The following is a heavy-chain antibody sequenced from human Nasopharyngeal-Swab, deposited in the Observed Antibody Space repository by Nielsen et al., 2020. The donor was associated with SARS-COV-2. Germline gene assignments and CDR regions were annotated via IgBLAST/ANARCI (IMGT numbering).Heavy chain of an antibody. V-gene: IGHV3-33*01. J-gene: IGHJ4*02. CDR2: IWYDGSNK. CDR1: GFTFSSYG. D-gene: IGHD6-13*01. CDR3: AREGVWGIAAAVDY. Sequence: GESLKISCAASGFTFSSYGMHWVRQAPGKGLEWVAVIWYDGSNKYYADSVKGRFTISRDNSKNPLYLQMNSLRAEDTAVYYCAREGVWGIAAAVDYWGQGTLVTVSS.